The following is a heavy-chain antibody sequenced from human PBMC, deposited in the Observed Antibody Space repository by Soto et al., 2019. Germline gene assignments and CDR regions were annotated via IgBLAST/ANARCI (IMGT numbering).Heavy chain of an antibody. J-gene: IGHJ4*02. D-gene: IGHD4-17*01. Sequence: SETLSLTCTVSGVSISNDVYYWTWIRQYPGKGLEWVGYIYYTGSTYYNPSLTSRVMMSVDTSKNQFSLKLSSVTAADTAVYYCARQEYGDYVFLDYWGQGTLVTVSS. CDR2: IYYTGST. V-gene: IGHV4-31*03. CDR3: ARQEYGDYVFLDY. CDR1: GVSISNDVYY.